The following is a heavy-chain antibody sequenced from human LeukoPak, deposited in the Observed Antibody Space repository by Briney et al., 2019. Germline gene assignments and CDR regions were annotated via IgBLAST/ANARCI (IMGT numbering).Heavy chain of an antibody. J-gene: IGHJ4*02. D-gene: IGHD3-22*01. CDR1: RLTVSSNC. CDR2: IYSGGNT. Sequence: PGGSLRLSCAASRLTVSSNCVSWVRQAPGKGLEWVSFIYSGGNTYYADSVKGRFTISRDNSKNTVHLQMNSLRAEDMAMYYCARRAGDYSHPYDYWGQGTLVTVSS. CDR3: ARRAGDYSHPYDY. V-gene: IGHV3-53*01.